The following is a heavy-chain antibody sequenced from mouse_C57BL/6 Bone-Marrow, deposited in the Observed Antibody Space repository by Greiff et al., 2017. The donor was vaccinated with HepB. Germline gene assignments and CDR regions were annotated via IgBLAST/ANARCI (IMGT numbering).Heavy chain of an antibody. CDR2: IDPENGDT. Sequence: EVQLQQSGAELVRPGASVKLSCTASGLNIKDDYMHWVKQRPEQGLEWIGWIDPENGDTEYASKFQGKATITADTSSNTAYLQLSSLTSEDTAVYYCTTGGDYDWFAYWGQGTLVTVSA. D-gene: IGHD2-4*01. J-gene: IGHJ3*01. CDR1: GLNIKDDY. V-gene: IGHV14-4*01. CDR3: TTGGDYDWFAY.